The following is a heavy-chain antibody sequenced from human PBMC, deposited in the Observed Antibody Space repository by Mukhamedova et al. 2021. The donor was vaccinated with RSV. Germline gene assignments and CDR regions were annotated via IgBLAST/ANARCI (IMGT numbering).Heavy chain of an antibody. CDR1: SSYA. CDR3: ARGDKDIVVVVASGAFV. J-gene: IGHJ3*02. D-gene: IGHD2-15*01. V-gene: IGHV1-69*10. Sequence: SSYAISWVRQAPGQGLEWMGGIIPILGIANYAQKFQGRVTITADESTSTAYMELSSLRSEDTAVYYFARGDKDIVVVVASGAFV. CDR2: IIPILGIA.